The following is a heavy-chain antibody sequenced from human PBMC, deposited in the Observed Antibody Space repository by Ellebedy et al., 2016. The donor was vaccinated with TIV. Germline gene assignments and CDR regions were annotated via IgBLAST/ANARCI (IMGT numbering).Heavy chain of an antibody. Sequence: GESLKISCAASGFIFSSYGMTWVRQAPGKGLEWVSGTSGSGLSSNYADSRKGRFTISRDNSQSTLYLQMNSRRVEDTALYFWARPLRSGGNAFDMWGQGTMVTVSS. CDR2: TSGSGLSS. CDR3: ARPLRSGGNAFDM. J-gene: IGHJ3*02. D-gene: IGHD3-10*01. V-gene: IGHV3-23*01. CDR1: GFIFSSYG.